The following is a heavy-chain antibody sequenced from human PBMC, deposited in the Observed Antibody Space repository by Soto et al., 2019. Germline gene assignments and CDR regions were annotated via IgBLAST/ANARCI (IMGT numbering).Heavy chain of an antibody. CDR3: ARDGGNWNDAELDV. Sequence: GGSLRLSCAASGFTFSAYSMNWVRQAPGKGLEWVSSLSSSSSYIYYADSMEGRFTISRDNPKNSLYLQMNSLRAEYTAVYYCARDGGNWNDAELDVWGKGTTVTVSS. D-gene: IGHD1-20*01. CDR2: LSSSSSYI. J-gene: IGHJ6*04. V-gene: IGHV3-21*01. CDR1: GFTFSAYS.